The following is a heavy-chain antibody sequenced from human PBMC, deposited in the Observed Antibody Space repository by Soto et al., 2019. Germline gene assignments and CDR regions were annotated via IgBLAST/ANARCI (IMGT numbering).Heavy chain of an antibody. CDR2: INAGNGNT. CDR3: AKRPSIMITSDTYYFDY. CDR1: GYTFTSYA. V-gene: IGHV1-3*01. D-gene: IGHD3-16*01. Sequence: ASVKVSCKASGYTFTSYAMHWVRQAPGQRLEWMGWINAGNGNTKYSQKFQGRVTITRDTSASTAYMELNSLRAEDSAVYYCAKRPSIMITSDTYYFDYWGQGALVTVSS. J-gene: IGHJ4*02.